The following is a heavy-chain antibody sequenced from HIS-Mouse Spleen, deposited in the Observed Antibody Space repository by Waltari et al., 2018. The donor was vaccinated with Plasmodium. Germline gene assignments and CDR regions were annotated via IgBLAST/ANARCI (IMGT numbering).Heavy chain of an antibody. J-gene: IGHJ3*02. CDR2: ISPSLGIT. CDR1: GGTFSSYA. Sequence: QVQLVQSGAEVKKPGSSVKVSCKASGGTFSSYAISWVRQAPGQGLEWMGSISPSLGITNYAQNFHGRVTITADKSTSTAYMELSSLRSEDTAVYYCARVLSIAAAGKDAFDIWGQGTMVTVSS. V-gene: IGHV1-69*04. D-gene: IGHD6-13*01. CDR3: ARVLSIAAAGKDAFDI.